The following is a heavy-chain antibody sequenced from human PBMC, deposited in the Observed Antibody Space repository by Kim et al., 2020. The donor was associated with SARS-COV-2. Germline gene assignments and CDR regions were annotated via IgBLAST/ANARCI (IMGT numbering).Heavy chain of an antibody. D-gene: IGHD2-8*01. V-gene: IGHV1-18*01. Sequence: ASVKVSCKASGYTFTSYGISWVRQAPGQGLEWMGWISAYNGNTNYAQKLQGRVTMTTDTSTSTAYMELRSLRSDDTAVYYCARDPCTNDVCLSLVAFDIWGQVTMVTVSS. CDR3: ARDPCTNDVCLSLVAFDI. J-gene: IGHJ3*02. CDR1: GYTFTSYG. CDR2: ISAYNGNT.